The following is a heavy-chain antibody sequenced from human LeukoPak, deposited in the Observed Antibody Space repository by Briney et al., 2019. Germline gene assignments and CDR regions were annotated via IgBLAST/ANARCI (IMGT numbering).Heavy chain of an antibody. J-gene: IGHJ3*02. V-gene: IGHV3-11*01. CDR2: ISSSGSNI. CDR1: GFTFSDYY. D-gene: IGHD4-17*01. Sequence: GGSLRLSRAASGFTFSDYYMSWIRQAPGKGLEWVSYISSSGSNIYYADSVKGRFTISRDNAKNSLYLQMNSLRAEDTAVYYCARDYGDDYAFDIWGQGTMVTVSS. CDR3: ARDYGDDYAFDI.